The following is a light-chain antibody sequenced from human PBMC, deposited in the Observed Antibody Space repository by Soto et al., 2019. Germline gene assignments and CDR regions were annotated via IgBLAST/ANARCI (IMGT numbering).Light chain of an antibody. CDR2: EVI. Sequence: QSALTQPPSASGSPGQSVTISCTGTSSDVGAYVYVSWYQEHPGKAPQLIIYEVIKRPSGVPDRFSGSKSGNTASLTVSGLQAEDEADYYCSSYAGTNNPYVFGTGTKVTVL. CDR1: SSDVGAYVY. V-gene: IGLV2-8*01. J-gene: IGLJ1*01. CDR3: SSYAGTNNPYV.